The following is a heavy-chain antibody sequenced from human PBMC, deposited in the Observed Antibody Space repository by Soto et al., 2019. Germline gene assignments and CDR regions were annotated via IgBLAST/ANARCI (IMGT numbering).Heavy chain of an antibody. J-gene: IGHJ4*02. CDR2: TKNKAQRYTT. CDR3: VRWDSGNPEN. D-gene: IGHD1-26*01. CDR1: GFTLSDHY. V-gene: IGHV3-72*01. Sequence: EVQLVESGGGLVQPGGSLRLSCVVSGFTLSDHYIDWVRQAPGKGLEWVGRTKNKAQRYTTEYAASVKGRFTISRDDSEISVYLQMTSLKTEDTAVYYCVRWDSGNPENWGQGTLVTVSS.